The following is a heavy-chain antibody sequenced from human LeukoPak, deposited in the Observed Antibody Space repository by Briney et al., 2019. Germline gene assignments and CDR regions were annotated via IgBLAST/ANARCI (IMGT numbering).Heavy chain of an antibody. J-gene: IGHJ4*02. CDR1: GFTFSSYW. D-gene: IGHD2-2*01. V-gene: IGHV3-7*04. Sequence: GGSLRLSCAASGFTFSSYWMSWVRQAPGKGLEWVANIKQDGSEKYYVDSVKGRFTISRDNAKNSLYLQMYSLRAEDTAVYYCARVVVPAATRTPLFDYWGQGTLVTVSS. CDR2: IKQDGSEK. CDR3: ARVVVPAATRTPLFDY.